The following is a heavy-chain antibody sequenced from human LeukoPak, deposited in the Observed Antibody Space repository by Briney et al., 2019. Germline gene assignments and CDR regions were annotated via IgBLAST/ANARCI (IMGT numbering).Heavy chain of an antibody. V-gene: IGHV3-30*18. D-gene: IGHD3-10*01. CDR2: ISYDGSNK. Sequence: GGSLRLSCAASGFTFSSYGMHWVRQAPGKGLEWVAVISYDGSNKYYADSVKGRFTISRDNSKNTLYLQMNSLRAEDTAVYYCAKVGGSGSYYNFFDYWGQGTLVTVSS. J-gene: IGHJ4*02. CDR1: GFTFSSYG. CDR3: AKVGGSGSYYNFFDY.